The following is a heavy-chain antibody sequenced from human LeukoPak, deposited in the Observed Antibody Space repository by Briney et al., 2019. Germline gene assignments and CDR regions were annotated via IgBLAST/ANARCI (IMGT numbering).Heavy chain of an antibody. CDR2: ISYDGSNK. Sequence: GGSLRLSCAASGFTFSSYSMNWVRQAPVKGLEWVAIISYDGSNKYCADSVKGRFTISRDNSRNTLYLQMNSLRAEDTAVYYCARDRSSRWYYFDFDYWGQGTLVTVSS. D-gene: IGHD6-13*01. CDR1: GFTFSSYS. CDR3: ARDRSSRWYYFDFDY. J-gene: IGHJ4*02. V-gene: IGHV3-30*03.